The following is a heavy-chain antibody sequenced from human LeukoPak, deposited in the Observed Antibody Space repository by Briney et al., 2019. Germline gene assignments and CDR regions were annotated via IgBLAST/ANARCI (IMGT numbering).Heavy chain of an antibody. CDR2: IYSGGST. CDR3: ARDHVGYYYGSGSYYADY. D-gene: IGHD3-10*01. J-gene: IGHJ4*02. Sequence: GGSLRLSCAASGFTVSSNYMSWVRQAPGKGLELVSVIYSGGSTYYADSVKGRFTISRDNSKNTLYLQMNSLRAEDTAVYYCARDHVGYYYGSGSYYADYWGQGTLVTVSS. V-gene: IGHV3-66*01. CDR1: GFTVSSNY.